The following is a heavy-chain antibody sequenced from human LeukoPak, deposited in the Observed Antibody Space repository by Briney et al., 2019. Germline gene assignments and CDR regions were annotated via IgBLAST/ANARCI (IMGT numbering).Heavy chain of an antibody. CDR1: GFTFSTHA. CDR3: GKEFSSGWFF. V-gene: IGHV3-23*01. D-gene: IGHD6-13*01. CDR2: IDSSGDYT. Sequence: PGGSLRLSCAASGFTFSTHAMTWVRQAPGKGLEWVSSIDSSGDYTFYADSVKGRFTISRDNSKDTLYPQLSGLRAEDTAIYYCGKEFSSGWFFWGQGTLVSVSS. J-gene: IGHJ4*02.